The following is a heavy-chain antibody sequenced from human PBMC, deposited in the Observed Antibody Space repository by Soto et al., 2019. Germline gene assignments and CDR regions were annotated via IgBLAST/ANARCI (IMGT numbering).Heavy chain of an antibody. CDR3: ASPVITIFGVVNFGGMDV. D-gene: IGHD3-3*01. Sequence: GGSLRLSCAASGFTXSSYGMHWVRQAPGKGLEWVAVIWYDGSNKYYADSVKGRFTISRDNSKNTLYLQMNSLRAEDTAVYYCASPVITIFGVVNFGGMDVWGQGTTVTVSS. CDR2: IWYDGSNK. V-gene: IGHV3-33*01. J-gene: IGHJ6*02. CDR1: GFTXSSYG.